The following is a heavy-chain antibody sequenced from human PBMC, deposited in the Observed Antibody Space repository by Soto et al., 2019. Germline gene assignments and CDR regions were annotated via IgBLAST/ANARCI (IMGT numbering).Heavy chain of an antibody. V-gene: IGHV3-7*01. D-gene: IGHD3-10*02. CDR1: GFTFSTYR. CDR3: ARGLSSGSALSPGPF. J-gene: IGHJ1*01. CDR2: IRQDGIAK. Sequence: GGSLRRSGTAGGFTFSTYRMNWVRQAPGKGLEWVASIRQDGIAKNYMDSVKGRFTIARDNAKNSLSLQMNSLRPEDTAVYYCARGLSSGSALSPGPFWGQRTLITFSS.